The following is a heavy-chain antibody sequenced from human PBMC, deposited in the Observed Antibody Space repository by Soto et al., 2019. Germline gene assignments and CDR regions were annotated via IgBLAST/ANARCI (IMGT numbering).Heavy chain of an antibody. CDR3: AKGKGYCSSTSCPFDY. Sequence: GGSLRLSCAASGFTFSSYGMHWVRQAPGKGLEWVAVIWYDGSNKYYADSVKGRFTISRDNSKNTLYLQMNSLRAEDTAVYYCAKGKGYCSSTSCPFDYWGQGTLVTVSS. CDR2: IWYDGSNK. D-gene: IGHD2-2*01. CDR1: GFTFSSYG. V-gene: IGHV3-33*06. J-gene: IGHJ4*02.